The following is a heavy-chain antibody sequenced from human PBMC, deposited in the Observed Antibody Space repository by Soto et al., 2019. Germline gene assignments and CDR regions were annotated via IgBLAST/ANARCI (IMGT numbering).Heavy chain of an antibody. CDR1: GYTFTSYA. V-gene: IGHV1-3*01. Sequence: ASVKVSCKASGYTFTSYAMHWVRQAPGQRLEWMGWINAGNGNTKYSQKFQGRVTITRDTSASTAYMELSSLRSEDTAVYHCARGVISYCDGSGSQPFYFDYRGQGNLVTVSS. CDR3: ARGVISYCDGSGSQPFYFDY. J-gene: IGHJ4*02. CDR2: INAGNGNT. D-gene: IGHD3-10*01.